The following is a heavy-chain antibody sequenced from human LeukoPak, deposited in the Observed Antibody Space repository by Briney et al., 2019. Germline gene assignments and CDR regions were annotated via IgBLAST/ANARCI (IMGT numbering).Heavy chain of an antibody. CDR3: ARGVVPAAPPDY. CDR2: IIPIFNTI. J-gene: IGHJ4*02. CDR1: GGTFNIYG. V-gene: IGHV1-69*05. D-gene: IGHD2-2*01. Sequence: SVKVSCKASGGTFNIYGFNWVRQAPGQGLEWMGGIIPIFNTINFAQKFQGRVTMTRNTSISTAYMELSSLRSEDTAVYYCARGVVPAAPPDYWGQGTLVTVSS.